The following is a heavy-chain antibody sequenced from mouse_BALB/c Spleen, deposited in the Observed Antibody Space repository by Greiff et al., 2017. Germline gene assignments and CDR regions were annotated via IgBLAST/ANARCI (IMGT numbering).Heavy chain of an antibody. CDR3: ARDTGYFDY. Sequence: EVKLMESGGGLVQPGGSLRLSCATSGFTFTDYYMSWVRQPPGKALEWLGFIRNKANGYKTEYSASVKGRFTISRDNSQSILYLQMNTLRAEDSATYYCARDTGYFDYWGQGTTLTVSS. CDR1: GFTFTDYY. CDR2: IRNKANGYKT. J-gene: IGHJ2*01. V-gene: IGHV7-3*02.